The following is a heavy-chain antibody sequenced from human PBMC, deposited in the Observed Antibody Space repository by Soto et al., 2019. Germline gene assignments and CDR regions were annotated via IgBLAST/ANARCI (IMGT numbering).Heavy chain of an antibody. CDR3: ARGNRAAAGTSRLNWFDP. CDR1: GGSISSGGYY. D-gene: IGHD6-13*01. Sequence: QVQLQESGPGLVKPSQTLSLTCTVSGGSISSGGYYWSWIRQHPGKGLEWIGYIYYSGSTYYNPSLKSRVTISVDTSKNQFYLKLSSVTAADTAVYYCARGNRAAAGTSRLNWFDPWGQGTLVTVSS. V-gene: IGHV4-31*03. CDR2: IYYSGST. J-gene: IGHJ5*02.